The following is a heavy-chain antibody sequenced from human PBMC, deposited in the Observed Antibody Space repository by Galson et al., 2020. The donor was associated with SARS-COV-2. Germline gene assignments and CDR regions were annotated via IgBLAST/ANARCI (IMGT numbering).Heavy chain of an antibody. CDR3: ARGGGASYPDY. CDR2: INCGGDT. D-gene: IGHD3-10*01. V-gene: IGHV4-34*01. CDR1: GGSFSDFY. Sequence: SETPSLTCAVYGGSFSDFYWSWIRQTPGKGLEWIGEINCGGDTNYNPSLKSRVTISVDTSKNQFSLILNSVTAADTAVYFCARGGGASYPDYWGQGTLVTVSS. J-gene: IGHJ4*02.